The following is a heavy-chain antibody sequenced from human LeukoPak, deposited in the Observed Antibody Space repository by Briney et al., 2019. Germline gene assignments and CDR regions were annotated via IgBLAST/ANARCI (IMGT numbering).Heavy chain of an antibody. V-gene: IGHV4-34*01. CDR2: INHSGST. CDR3: ARARPYKTYYYDSSGYYQDY. J-gene: IGHJ4*02. CDR1: GGSFSGYY. Sequence: SETLSLTCAVYGGSFSGYYWSWLRQPPGKGLEWIGEINHSGSTNYNPSLKSRVTISVDTSKNQFSLKLSSVTAADTAVYYCARARPYKTYYYDSSGYYQDYWGQGTLVTVSS. D-gene: IGHD3-22*01.